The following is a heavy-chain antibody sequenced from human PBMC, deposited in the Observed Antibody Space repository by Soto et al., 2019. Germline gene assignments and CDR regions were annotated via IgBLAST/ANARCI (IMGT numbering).Heavy chain of an antibody. CDR3: ARVLKFRLTNGCCFDY. D-gene: IGHD4-4*01. CDR2: INHSGST. CDR1: GGSFSGYY. Sequence: SETLSLTCAVYGGSFSGYYWSWIRQPPGKGLEWIGEINHSGSTNYNPSLKSRVTISVDTSKNQFSLKLSSVTAADTAVYYCARVLKFRLTNGCCFDYWGQGTLVTVSS. V-gene: IGHV4-34*01. J-gene: IGHJ4*02.